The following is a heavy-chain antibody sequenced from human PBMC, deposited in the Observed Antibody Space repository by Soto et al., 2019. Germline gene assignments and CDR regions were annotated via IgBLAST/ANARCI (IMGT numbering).Heavy chain of an antibody. Sequence: SETLSLTCTVSDGSISSYYWSWIRQPPGKGLERIGYMYFSGSTNYNPSLKSRVTMSVDTSKNQFSLKLSSVTAADTAVYYCARGPYGSGSYLDYWGQGTLVTVSS. CDR3: ARGPYGSGSYLDY. CDR2: MYFSGST. D-gene: IGHD3-10*01. CDR1: DGSISSYY. V-gene: IGHV4-59*01. J-gene: IGHJ4*02.